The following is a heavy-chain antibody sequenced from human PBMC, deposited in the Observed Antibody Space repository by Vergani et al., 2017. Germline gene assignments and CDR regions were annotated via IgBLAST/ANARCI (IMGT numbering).Heavy chain of an antibody. J-gene: IGHJ6*02. CDR3: ARVRAVAGSFYGMDV. CDR2: IKQDGSEK. Sequence: LVQSGGGVVQPGRSLTLPCVDSGLYFSGFSMEWVRQAPGKGLEWVANIKQDGSEKYYVDSVKGRFTISRDNAKNSLYLQMNSLRAEDTAVYYCARVRAVAGSFYGMDVWGQGTTVTVSS. CDR1: GLYFSGFS. D-gene: IGHD6-19*01. V-gene: IGHV3-7*01.